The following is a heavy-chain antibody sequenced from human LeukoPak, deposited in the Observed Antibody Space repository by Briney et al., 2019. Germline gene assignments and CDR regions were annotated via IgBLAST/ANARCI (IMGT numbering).Heavy chain of an antibody. V-gene: IGHV4-59*08. CDR3: ARGCSGGSCYSDGNDAFDI. Sequence: SETLSLTCTVSGGSISSYYWSWIRQPPGKGLEWIGYIYYSGSTNYNPSLKSRVTISVDTSKNQFSLKLNSVTAADTAVYYCARGCSGGSCYSDGNDAFDIWGQGTMVTVSS. CDR1: GGSISSYY. CDR2: IYYSGST. D-gene: IGHD2-15*01. J-gene: IGHJ3*02.